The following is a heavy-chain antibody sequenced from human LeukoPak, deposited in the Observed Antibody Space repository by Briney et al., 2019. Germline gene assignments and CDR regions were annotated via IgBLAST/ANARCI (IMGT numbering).Heavy chain of an antibody. CDR3: ASSGYCSSTSCLPLY. D-gene: IGHD2-2*01. CDR2: ISYDGSNK. Sequence: PGGSLRLSCAASGFTFSSYAMHWVRQAPGKGLEWVAVISYDGSNKYYADSVKGRFTISRDNSKNTLYLQMNSLRAEDTAVYYCASSGYCSSTSCLPLYWGQGTLVTVSS. CDR1: GFTFSSYA. V-gene: IGHV3-30-3*01. J-gene: IGHJ4*02.